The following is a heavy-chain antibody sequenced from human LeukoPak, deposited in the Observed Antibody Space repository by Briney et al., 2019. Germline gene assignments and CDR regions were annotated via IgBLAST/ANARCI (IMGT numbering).Heavy chain of an antibody. CDR3: AKVQELYDLTRKAAAGNYYYYMDV. Sequence: PGGSLRLSCAASGFTFSSYAMSWVRQAPGKGLEWVSAISGSGGSTYYADSVKGRFTISRDNSKNTLYPQMNSLRAEDTAIYYCAKVQELYDLTRKAAAGNYYYYMDVWGKGTTVTVSS. J-gene: IGHJ6*03. CDR1: GFTFSSYA. V-gene: IGHV3-23*01. D-gene: IGHD6-13*01. CDR2: ISGSGGST.